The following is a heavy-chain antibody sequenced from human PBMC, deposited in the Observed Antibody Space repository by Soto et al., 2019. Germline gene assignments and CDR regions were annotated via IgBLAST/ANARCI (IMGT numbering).Heavy chain of an antibody. CDR3: AKDPQADLWELRTFDY. V-gene: IGHV3-23*01. CDR1: GFTFSSYA. D-gene: IGHD1-26*01. Sequence: HPGGSLRLSCAASGFTFSSYAMSWVRQAPGKGLEWVSAISGSGGSTYYADSVKGRFTISRDNSKNTLYLQMNSLRAEDTAVYYCAKDPQADLWELRTFDYWGQGTLVTVSS. J-gene: IGHJ4*02. CDR2: ISGSGGST.